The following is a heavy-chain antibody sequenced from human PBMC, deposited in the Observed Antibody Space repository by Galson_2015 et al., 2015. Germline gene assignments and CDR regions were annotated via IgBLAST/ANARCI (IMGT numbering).Heavy chain of an antibody. CDR1: GFTFSSYW. Sequence: LRLSCAASGFTFSSYWMHWVRQAPGKGLVWVSHINSDGSTTSYADFVKGRFTISRDNAKNTLYLQMNSLRAEDTAVYYCARIRYYYGMDVWGQGTTVTVSS. D-gene: IGHD3-10*01. J-gene: IGHJ6*02. CDR2: INSDGSTT. V-gene: IGHV3-74*01. CDR3: ARIRYYYGMDV.